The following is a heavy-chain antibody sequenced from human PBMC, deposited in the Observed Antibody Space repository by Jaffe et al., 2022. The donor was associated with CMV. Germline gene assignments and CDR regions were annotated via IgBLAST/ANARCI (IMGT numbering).Heavy chain of an antibody. Sequence: QVQLQESGPGLVKPSETLSLTCTVSGGSISTYYWSWIRQPPGKGLEWIAYIYYSGSTNYNPSLKSRVTISVDTSKNQFSLKLSSVTAADTAVYYCARGIAARPRLRFDPWGQGTLVTVSS. J-gene: IGHJ5*02. CDR3: ARGIAARPRLRFDP. CDR2: IYYSGST. D-gene: IGHD6-6*01. V-gene: IGHV4-59*01. CDR1: GGSISTYY.